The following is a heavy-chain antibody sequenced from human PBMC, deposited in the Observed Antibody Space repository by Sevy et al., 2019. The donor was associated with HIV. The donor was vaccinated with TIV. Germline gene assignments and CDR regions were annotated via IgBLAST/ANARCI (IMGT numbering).Heavy chain of an antibody. J-gene: IGHJ6*02. CDR3: SSSNGQDSGYEHQYYYYGMDV. CDR1: GGSISSGGYY. Sequence: LTCTVSGGSISSGGYYWSWIRQHPGKGLEWIGYIYYRGSTYYNPSLKSRVTISVDTSKNQFSLKLSSVTAADTAVYFCSSSNGQDSGYEHQYYYYGMDVWGQGTTVTVSS. D-gene: IGHD5-12*01. V-gene: IGHV4-31*03. CDR2: IYYRGST.